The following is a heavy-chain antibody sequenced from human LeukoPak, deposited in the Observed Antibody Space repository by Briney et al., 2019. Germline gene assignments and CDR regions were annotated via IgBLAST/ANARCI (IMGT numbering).Heavy chain of an antibody. J-gene: IGHJ4*02. CDR2: ISGSGGST. CDR1: GFTFSSYA. V-gene: IGHV3-23*01. CDR3: ALTGTMIPIDY. D-gene: IGHD3-22*01. Sequence: GGSLRLSCAASGFTFSSYAMSWVRQAPGKGLEWVSAISGSGGSTYYADSVKGRFTISRDNSKNTLYLQMNSLRAENTAVYYCALTGTMIPIDYWGQGTLVTVSS.